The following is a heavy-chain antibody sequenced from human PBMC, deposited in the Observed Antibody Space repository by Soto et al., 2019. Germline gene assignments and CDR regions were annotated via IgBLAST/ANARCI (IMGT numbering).Heavy chain of an antibody. Sequence: QVRLVEYGGGLVKPGGSLRLSCVASGFTFTEYYMSWIRQAPGRGLEWVSYIGDNGDKTYYAKSVKGRFTISRDSAKSSLFLQMNSLRPEDTAVYYCANGTLDYWGQGTLVTVSS. CDR2: IGDNGDKT. J-gene: IGHJ4*02. CDR3: ANGTLDY. CDR1: GFTFTEYY. V-gene: IGHV3-11*01.